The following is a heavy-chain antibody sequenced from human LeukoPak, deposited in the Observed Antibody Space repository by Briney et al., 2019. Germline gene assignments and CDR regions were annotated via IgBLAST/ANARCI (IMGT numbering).Heavy chain of an antibody. CDR1: GFTFTTYA. CDR2: ISGSGGGT. J-gene: IGHJ4*02. V-gene: IGHV3-23*01. Sequence: GGSLRLSCAASGFTFTTYAMSWVRQAPGKGLEWVSLISGSGGGTYYADSVKGRFTISRDNSKNMVYLQVNSLRADDTAVYYCAKAEHYYYGSGSYRFDYWGQGTLVTVSS. D-gene: IGHD3-10*01. CDR3: AKAEHYYYGSGSYRFDY.